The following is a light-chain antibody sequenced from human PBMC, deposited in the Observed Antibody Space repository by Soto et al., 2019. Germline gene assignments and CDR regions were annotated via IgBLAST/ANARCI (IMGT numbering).Light chain of an antibody. CDR1: QSVSSY. CDR2: EAS. Sequence: EIVLTQSPVTLSLSPGERATLSCRASQSVSSYLAWYQQKPGQAPRLLMYEASNRATGIPARFSGGGSGTDFTLTISSLEPEDFAVYYCQQRSDWPWTFGQGTKVDIK. V-gene: IGKV3-11*01. J-gene: IGKJ1*01. CDR3: QQRSDWPWT.